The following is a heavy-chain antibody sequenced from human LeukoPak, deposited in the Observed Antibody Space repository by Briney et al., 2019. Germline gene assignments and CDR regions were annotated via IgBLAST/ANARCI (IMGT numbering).Heavy chain of an antibody. CDR2: INPNSGGT. Sequence: ASVKVSCKASGYTFTGYYMHWVRQAPGQGLEWMGWINPNSGGTNYAQKFQGRVTMTRDTSIGTAYMELSRLRSDDTAVYYCARDEGHYYDSSGYYRIWYWFDPWGQGTLVTVSS. CDR3: ARDEGHYYDSSGYYRIWYWFDP. J-gene: IGHJ5*02. D-gene: IGHD3-22*01. CDR1: GYTFTGYY. V-gene: IGHV1-2*02.